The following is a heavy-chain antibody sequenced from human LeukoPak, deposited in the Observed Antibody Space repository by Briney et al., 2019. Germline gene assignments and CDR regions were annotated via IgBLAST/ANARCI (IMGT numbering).Heavy chain of an antibody. V-gene: IGHV3-7*01. Sequence: PGGSLRLSCAASGFTFSSYWMSWVRPGPGKGLEWVANIKQDGSEKYYVDSVKGRFTISRDNAKNSLYLQMNSLRAEDTAVYYCARVSSKATVRGLITKKNYYYYYMDVWGKGTTVTISS. CDR1: GFTFSSYW. CDR2: IKQDGSEK. D-gene: IGHD3-10*01. J-gene: IGHJ6*03. CDR3: ARVSSKATVRGLITKKNYYYYYMDV.